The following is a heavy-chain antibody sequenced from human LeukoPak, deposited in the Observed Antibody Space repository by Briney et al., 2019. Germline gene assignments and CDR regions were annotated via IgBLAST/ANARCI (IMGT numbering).Heavy chain of an antibody. V-gene: IGHV4-31*03. CDR3: ARGRDYYGSGSYYFDY. CDR1: GGSISSGGYY. CDR2: IYYSGST. J-gene: IGHJ4*02. Sequence: SETLSLTCTVSGGSISSGGYYWSWIRQHPGKGLEWIGYIYYSGSTYYNPSLKSRVTISVDTSKNQFSLKLSTVTAADTAVYYCARGRDYYGSGSYYFDYWGQGTLVTVSS. D-gene: IGHD3-10*01.